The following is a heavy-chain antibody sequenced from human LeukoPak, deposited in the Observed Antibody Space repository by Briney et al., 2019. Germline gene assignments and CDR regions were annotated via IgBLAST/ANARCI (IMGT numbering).Heavy chain of an antibody. V-gene: IGHV4-4*02. J-gene: IGHJ4*02. CDR2: IYHSGST. D-gene: IGHD3-16*01. Sequence: SETLSLTCAVSGGSISSSNWWSWVRQPPGKGLEWIGEIYHSGSTNYNPSLKSRVTISVDKSKNQFSLKLSSVTAADTAVYYCAREMPPFGITFGGVDYWGQGTLVTVSS. CDR1: GGSISSSNW. CDR3: AREMPPFGITFGGVDY.